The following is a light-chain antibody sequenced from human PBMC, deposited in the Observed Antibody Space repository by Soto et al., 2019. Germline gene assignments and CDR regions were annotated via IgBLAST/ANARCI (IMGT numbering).Light chain of an antibody. CDR1: QGISSD. CDR3: QQFNSYPIT. CDR2: DDS. Sequence: AIQLTQYPSSLSASVGDXVXXTCRASQGISSDLAWYQKKKGKDNKILIYDDSSLESGVQSSFSGSGYGTDLTLTISRLKTEDFETYYCQQFNSYPITFGQGTRLEIK. J-gene: IGKJ5*01. V-gene: IGKV1-13*02.